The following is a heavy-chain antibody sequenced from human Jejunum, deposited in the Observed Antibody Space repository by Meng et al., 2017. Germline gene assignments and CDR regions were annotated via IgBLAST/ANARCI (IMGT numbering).Heavy chain of an antibody. CDR3: ARGCTRPDY. D-gene: IGHD2-2*01. V-gene: IGHV3-21*04. Sequence: GHLGESGGGLVKPGGSLRLSCAASGFTFSSHTMNWVRQAPGKGLEWVSSISGGTGYIYYADSVKGRFTISRDNAKNSLYLQMNSLRVEDTAVYYCARGCTRPDYWGQGTLVTVS. J-gene: IGHJ4*02. CDR1: GFTFSSHT. CDR2: ISGGTGYI.